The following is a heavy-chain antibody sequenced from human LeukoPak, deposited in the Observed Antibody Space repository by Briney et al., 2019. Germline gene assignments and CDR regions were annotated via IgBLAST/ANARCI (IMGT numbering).Heavy chain of an antibody. Sequence: GGSLRLSCAASGFTFSGYWMSWVRQAPGKGLEWVANIKQDGSEKYYVDSVKGRFTISRDNAKNSLYLQMNSLRAGDTAVYYCARGGWLPDYWGQGTLVAVSS. CDR3: ARGGWLPDY. CDR1: GFTFSGYW. J-gene: IGHJ4*02. D-gene: IGHD3-22*01. V-gene: IGHV3-7*01. CDR2: IKQDGSEK.